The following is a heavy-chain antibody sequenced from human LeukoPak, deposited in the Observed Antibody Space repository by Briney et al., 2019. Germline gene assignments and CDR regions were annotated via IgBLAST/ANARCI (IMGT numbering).Heavy chain of an antibody. D-gene: IGHD4-17*01. CDR2: SASGGSS. CDR1: GFTFSSYS. CDR3: AKATVTHLIDY. Sequence: GGSLRLVCAASGFTFSSYSMNWVRQAPGKGLEWVSTSASGGSSYYADSVKGRFTISRDNSKNTLYLQMNSLGAEDTAVYYCAKATVTHLIDYWGQGTLVTVSS. J-gene: IGHJ4*02. V-gene: IGHV3-23*01.